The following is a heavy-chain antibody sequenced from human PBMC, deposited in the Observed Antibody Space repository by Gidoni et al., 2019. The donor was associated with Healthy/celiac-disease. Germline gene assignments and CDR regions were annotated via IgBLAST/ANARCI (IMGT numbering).Heavy chain of an antibody. J-gene: IGHJ6*03. D-gene: IGHD4-17*01. CDR1: GFTFSSYA. V-gene: IGHV3-23*01. Sequence: EVQLLESGGGWVQPGVSLRLSCAASGFTFSSYAMSWVRQAPWKGLGWVAAIRCSVGSTYYAYSVKGRVTISRDNSKNTLYLQMNSLRAEDTAVYYCAKDGYDYGDWGYMDVWGKGTTVTVS. CDR3: AKDGYDYGDWGYMDV. CDR2: IRCSVGST.